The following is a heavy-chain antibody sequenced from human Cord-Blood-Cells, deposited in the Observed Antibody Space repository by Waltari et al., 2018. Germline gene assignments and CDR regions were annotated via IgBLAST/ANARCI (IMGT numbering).Heavy chain of an antibody. Sequence: EVQLVQSGAEVKKPGESLKISCKGSGYSFTSYWIGCVRQLAGKGLVWTGVYSPADSDTRYSPSFPGQVTISADKSISTAYLQWSSLKASDTAMYYCARRTDILYYGMDVWGQGTTVTVSS. J-gene: IGHJ6*02. D-gene: IGHD3-9*01. CDR1: GYSFTSYW. V-gene: IGHV5-51*01. CDR2: YSPADSDT. CDR3: ARRTDILYYGMDV.